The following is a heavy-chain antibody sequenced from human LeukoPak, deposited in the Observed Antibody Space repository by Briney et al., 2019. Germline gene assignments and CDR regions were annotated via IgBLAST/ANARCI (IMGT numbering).Heavy chain of an antibody. CDR3: ARGYNDNSVFDY. D-gene: IGHD3-22*01. J-gene: IGHJ4*02. Sequence: PGGSLRLSCAASGFSFTTHAMSWVRQAPGKGLEWVSGISSGDSSTFYADSVKGRFTISRDNSKNTLSLQMNSLRAEDTAVYYCARGYNDNSVFDYWGQGTLVTVSS. V-gene: IGHV3-23*01. CDR2: ISSGDSST. CDR1: GFSFTTHA.